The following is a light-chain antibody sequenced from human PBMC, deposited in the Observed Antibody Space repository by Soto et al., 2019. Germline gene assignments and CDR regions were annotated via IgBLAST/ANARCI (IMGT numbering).Light chain of an antibody. J-gene: IGLJ1*01. V-gene: IGLV1-44*01. CDR3: AAWDDSLNGYV. Sequence: QSVLTQPPSASGTPGQRVTISCSGSSSNIGSNTVNWYQQLPGTAPKLLIYSNNQRPSGVPDRFSGSKSGNSASLAISGLQSEDEADYYGAAWDDSLNGYVFGTGTTVTVL. CDR2: SNN. CDR1: SSNIGSNT.